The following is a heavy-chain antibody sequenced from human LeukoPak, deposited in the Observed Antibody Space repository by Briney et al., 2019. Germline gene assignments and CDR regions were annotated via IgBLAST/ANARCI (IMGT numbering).Heavy chain of an antibody. V-gene: IGHV1-2*02. Sequence: ASVKVSCKASGYTFTGYYMHWVRQAPGQGLEWMGWINPNSGGTNYAQKFQGRVTMTRDTSISIAYMELSRVRSDDTAVYYCARVPLAVASDYWGQGTLVTVSS. CDR2: INPNSGGT. D-gene: IGHD6-19*01. CDR3: ARVPLAVASDY. J-gene: IGHJ4*02. CDR1: GYTFTGYY.